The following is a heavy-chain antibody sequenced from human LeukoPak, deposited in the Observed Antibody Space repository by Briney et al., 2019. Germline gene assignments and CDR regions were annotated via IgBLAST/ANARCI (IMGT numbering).Heavy chain of an antibody. D-gene: IGHD5-12*01. CDR1: GYTFTGYY. CDR3: ASPLRGLRFGYYYGMDV. V-gene: IGHV1-2*04. Sequence: ASVKVSCKASGYTFTGYYMHWVRQAPGQGLEWMGWINPNSGGTNYAQKFQGWVTMTRDTSISTAYMELSSLRSEDTAVYYCASPLRGLRFGYYYGMDVWGQGTTVTVSS. CDR2: INPNSGGT. J-gene: IGHJ6*02.